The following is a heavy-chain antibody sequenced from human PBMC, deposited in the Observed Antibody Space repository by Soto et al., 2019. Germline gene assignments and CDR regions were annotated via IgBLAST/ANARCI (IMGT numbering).Heavy chain of an antibody. Sequence: EVQLVESGGGLVQPGGSLRLSCAASGFTFSSHDMHWVRQTTGKALEWVSGIGTAGDTSYSDSVKGRFTISRENAKNSLYLQINSLRAGDTALYYCAMQSKYCSGGSCYYDAFDICGQGTMVTVSS. V-gene: IGHV3-13*01. CDR1: GFTFSSHD. CDR3: AMQSKYCSGGSCYYDAFDI. D-gene: IGHD2-15*01. J-gene: IGHJ3*02. CDR2: IGTAGDT.